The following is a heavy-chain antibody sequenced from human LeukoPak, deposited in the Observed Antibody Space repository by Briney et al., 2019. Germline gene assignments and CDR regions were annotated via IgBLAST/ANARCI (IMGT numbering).Heavy chain of an antibody. Sequence: SETLSLTCTLSGGSITSYYWSWLRQPPGKGLEWIGYIYYNGSTNYNPPLKSRVTISVDTSKNQFSLKLSSVTAADAAVYYCAKAYDSSGYNDYWGQGTLVTVSS. CDR3: AKAYDSSGYNDY. D-gene: IGHD3-22*01. J-gene: IGHJ4*02. CDR2: IYYNGST. V-gene: IGHV4-59*01. CDR1: GGSITSYY.